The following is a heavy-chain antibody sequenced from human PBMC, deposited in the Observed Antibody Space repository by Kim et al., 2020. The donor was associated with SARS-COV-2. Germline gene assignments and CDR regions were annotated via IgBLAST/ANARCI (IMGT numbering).Heavy chain of an antibody. D-gene: IGHD6-19*01. CDR2: ISYNRSNK. CDR1: GFTFSSYG. Sequence: GGSLRLSCAASGFTFSSYGMHWVRQAPGKGLEWVAVISYNRSNKYYADSVKGRFTISRDNSKNTLYLQMNSLRGEDTAVYYCATEEGGGCSSGCTYYYYGMDDWGQGTTVTVSS. J-gene: IGHJ6*02. CDR3: ATEEGGGCSSGCTYYYYGMDD. V-gene: IGHV3-30*03.